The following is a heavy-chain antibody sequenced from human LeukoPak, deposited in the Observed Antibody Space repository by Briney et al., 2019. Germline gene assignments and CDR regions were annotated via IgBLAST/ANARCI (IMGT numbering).Heavy chain of an antibody. D-gene: IGHD3-10*01. Sequence: PGGSLRLSCAASGFTFDDYAMHWVRQAPGKGLEWVSGISWNSGSIGYADSVKGRFTISRDNAKNSLYLQMNSLRAEDMALYYCAKDMLGGSGSYHDAFDIWGQGTMVTVSS. CDR1: GFTFDDYA. J-gene: IGHJ3*02. CDR3: AKDMLGGSGSYHDAFDI. V-gene: IGHV3-9*03. CDR2: ISWNSGSI.